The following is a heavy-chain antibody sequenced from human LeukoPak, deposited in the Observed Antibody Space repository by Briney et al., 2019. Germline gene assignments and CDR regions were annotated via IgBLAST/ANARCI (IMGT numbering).Heavy chain of an antibody. J-gene: IGHJ4*02. Sequence: SETLSLTCTVSGDSRSGGDYFWNWIRQPPGKGLEWIGYVYYSGSAYYNPSLKSRVTISVDMSKNQFSLNLSSVTAADTAVYYCVNGNRDWLRKPGVYYFDYWGQGTLVTVSS. V-gene: IGHV4-30-4*08. D-gene: IGHD5-12*01. CDR2: VYYSGSA. CDR3: VNGNRDWLRKPGVYYFDY. CDR1: GDSRSGGDYF.